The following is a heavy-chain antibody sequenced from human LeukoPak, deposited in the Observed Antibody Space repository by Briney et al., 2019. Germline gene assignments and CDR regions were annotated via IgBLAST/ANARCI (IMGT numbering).Heavy chain of an antibody. V-gene: IGHV1-2*06. CDR2: IILNDGRT. CDR3: ATDGGKHNFDY. Sequence: VTVSCKASGFRFSDYYLHWVRQAPGQGLEWMGRIILNDGRTKYAQRFEGRVSMTRDTSISTAYMELIMQTSDDTAVYYCATDGGKHNFDYWGQGTLVAVSS. J-gene: IGHJ4*02. D-gene: IGHD3-3*01. CDR1: GFRFSDYY.